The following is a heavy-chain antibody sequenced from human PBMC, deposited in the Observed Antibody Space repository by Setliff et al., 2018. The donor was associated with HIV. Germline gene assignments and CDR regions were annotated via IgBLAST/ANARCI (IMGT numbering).Heavy chain of an antibody. CDR3: ARDAGPHYGSGPPLEY. V-gene: IGHV4-4*07. CDR2: IYPSGNI. J-gene: IGHJ4*02. CDR1: GGSISNFY. D-gene: IGHD3-10*01. Sequence: PSETLSLTCSVSGGSISNFYWSWIRQPAGKGLEWIGRIYPSGNINYNPSLKSRLTMSIDTSKNQFSLKLSSVTATDTAVYYCARDAGPHYGSGPPLEYWGQGIQVTV.